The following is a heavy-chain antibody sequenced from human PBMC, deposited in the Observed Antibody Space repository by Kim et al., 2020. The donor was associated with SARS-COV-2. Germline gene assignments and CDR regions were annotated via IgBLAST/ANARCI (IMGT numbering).Heavy chain of an antibody. CDR1: GGSFSGYY. CDR3: ARGSIIAAAGNYYYYGMDV. Sequence: SETLSLTCAVYGGSFSGYYWSWIRQPPGKGLEWIGEINHSGSTNYNPSLKSRVTISVDTSKNQFSLKLSSVTAADTAVYYCARGSIIAAAGNYYYYGMDV. J-gene: IGHJ6*01. CDR2: INHSGST. D-gene: IGHD6-13*01. V-gene: IGHV4-34*01.